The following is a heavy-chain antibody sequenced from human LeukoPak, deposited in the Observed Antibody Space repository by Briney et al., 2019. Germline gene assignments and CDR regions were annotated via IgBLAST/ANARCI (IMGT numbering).Heavy chain of an antibody. Sequence: GGSLRLSCAASGFTFSSFAMHWVRQAPGRGLEWVAVIWHDGSNKYYPDSVKGRFTISRDNSKNTLYLQMNSLRAEDTAVYYCARDRGYCSSGSCYLFDSWGQGTLVTVSS. CDR3: ARDRGYCSSGSCYLFDS. CDR2: IWHDGSNK. D-gene: IGHD2-15*01. J-gene: IGHJ4*02. V-gene: IGHV3-33*08. CDR1: GFTFSSFA.